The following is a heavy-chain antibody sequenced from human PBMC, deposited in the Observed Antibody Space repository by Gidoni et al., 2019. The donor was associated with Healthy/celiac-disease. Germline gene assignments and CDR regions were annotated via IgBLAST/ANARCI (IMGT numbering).Heavy chain of an antibody. Sequence: EVQLVESGGGLVQPGRSLRHSCAASGFTFDDYAMHWVRQAPGKGLEWVSGISWNSGSIGYADSVKGRFTISRDNAKNSLYLQMNRLRAEDTALYYCAKDSGSMEYSSSFDYWGQGTLVTVSS. CDR1: GFTFDDYA. V-gene: IGHV3-9*01. CDR2: ISWNSGSI. J-gene: IGHJ4*02. D-gene: IGHD6-6*01. CDR3: AKDSGSMEYSSSFDY.